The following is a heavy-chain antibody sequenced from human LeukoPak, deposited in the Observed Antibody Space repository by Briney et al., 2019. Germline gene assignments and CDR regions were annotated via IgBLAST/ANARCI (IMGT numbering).Heavy chain of an antibody. V-gene: IGHV3-33*01. CDR2: IWYDGSNK. CDR1: GFTFSSYG. CDR3: ARAGITMVRGVKNWFDP. D-gene: IGHD3-10*01. Sequence: GRSLRLSCAASGFTFSSYGMPWVRQAPGKGLEWVAVIWYDGSNKYYADSVKGRFTISRDNSKNTLYLQVNSLRAEDTAVYYCARAGITMVRGVKNWFDPWGQGTLVTVSS. J-gene: IGHJ5*02.